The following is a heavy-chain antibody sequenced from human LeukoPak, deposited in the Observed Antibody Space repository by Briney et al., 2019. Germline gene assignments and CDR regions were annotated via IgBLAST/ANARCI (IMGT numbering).Heavy chain of an antibody. CDR3: ARGRRGGDYSSDRFDP. CDR2: INTNTGNP. V-gene: IGHV7-4-1*02. CDR1: GYTFTSYA. D-gene: IGHD4-17*01. Sequence: GASVNVSCKASGYTFTSYAMNWVRQAPAQPLESTRWINTNTGNPTYAQGFTGRFVFSVDTSVTTAYLHVSSLKAEDTAIYYCARGRRGGDYSSDRFDPWGQGTLVTVSS. J-gene: IGHJ5*02.